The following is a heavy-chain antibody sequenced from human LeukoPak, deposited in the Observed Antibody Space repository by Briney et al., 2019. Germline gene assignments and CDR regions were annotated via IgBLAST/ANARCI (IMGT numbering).Heavy chain of an antibody. Sequence: RGCLRLSCAAPGFTFSSYSMNWVRQAPGERGGRGSSISSSRSNIYYTESVKGGYTISRENAKNSLYLQMNSLRGEDTAVYYCARLIAVAGIYYCGQGTLVTVSS. CDR3: ARLIAVAGIYY. D-gene: IGHD6-19*01. CDR1: GFTFSSYS. CDR2: ISSSRSNI. V-gene: IGHV3-21*01. J-gene: IGHJ4*02.